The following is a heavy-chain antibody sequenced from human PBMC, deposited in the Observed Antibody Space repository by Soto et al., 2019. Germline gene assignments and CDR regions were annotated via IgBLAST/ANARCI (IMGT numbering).Heavy chain of an antibody. D-gene: IGHD2-2*01. CDR1: GFSVGGNY. J-gene: IGHJ4*02. V-gene: IGHV3-53*01. CDR2: IYSGGNP. CDR3: ARGPHADC. Sequence: EERLVQSGGGLVQPGGSLRLSCAASGFSVGGNYMSWVRQAPGKGLELVSLIYSGGNPFYADSMKGRFTLSIDNSNNMLYLQMDSLRAEDTAVYYCARGPHADCWGQGTLVIVSS.